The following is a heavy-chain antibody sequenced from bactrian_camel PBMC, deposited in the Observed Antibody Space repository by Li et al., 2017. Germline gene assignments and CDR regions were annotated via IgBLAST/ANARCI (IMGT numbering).Heavy chain of an antibody. CDR3: AAPNPLDCRVGDCSCQGRV. V-gene: IGHV3S53*01. CDR1: GDAASMYC. J-gene: IGHJ4*01. CDR2: IGSEGST. Sequence: HVQLAESGGGSVQTGGSLRLSCTTSGDAASMYCLGWFRQAPGKEREGVAGIGSEGSTGYADSVKGRFTISLDTAKSTLYLQMDSLKNEDTAVYYCAAPNPLDCRVGDCSCQGRVWGQGTQVTVS. D-gene: IGHD3*01.